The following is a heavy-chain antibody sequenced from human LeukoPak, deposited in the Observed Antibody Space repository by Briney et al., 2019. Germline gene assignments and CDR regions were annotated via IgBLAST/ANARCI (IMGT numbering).Heavy chain of an antibody. V-gene: IGHV3-23*01. Sequence: GGSLRLSCAASGFTFSSYAMSWVRQAPGKGLEWVSAISGSGGSTYYADSVKGRFTISRDNDKSSVFLQMNSLRVEDTAIYYCARGRAIDIWGRGTMVTVSS. CDR3: ARGRAIDI. CDR1: GFTFSSYA. CDR2: ISGSGGST. J-gene: IGHJ3*02. D-gene: IGHD3-16*01.